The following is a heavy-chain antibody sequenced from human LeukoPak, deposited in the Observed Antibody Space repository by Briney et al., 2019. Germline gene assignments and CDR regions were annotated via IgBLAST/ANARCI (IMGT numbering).Heavy chain of an antibody. Sequence: ASVKVSCKASGYTFTGYYMHWVGQAPGQGLEWMGWINPNSGGTNYAQKFQGRVTMTRDTSISTAYMELSRLRSDDTAVYYCAREYLAVAGLSFDYWGQGTLVTVSS. J-gene: IGHJ4*02. CDR1: GYTFTGYY. CDR2: INPNSGGT. CDR3: AREYLAVAGLSFDY. D-gene: IGHD6-19*01. V-gene: IGHV1-2*02.